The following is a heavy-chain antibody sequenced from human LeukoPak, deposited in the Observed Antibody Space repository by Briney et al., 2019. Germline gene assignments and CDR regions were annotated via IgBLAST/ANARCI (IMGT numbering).Heavy chain of an antibody. CDR2: IILIFETA. Sequence: SVKVSCKASGGTFSNYAISWVRQAPGQGLEWMGGIILIFETANYAQKFQGRVTITADESTSTAYMELSSLRSEDTAVYYCARSVRLYVPGVVPAARDAFDIWGQGTMVTVSS. J-gene: IGHJ3*02. V-gene: IGHV1-69*13. D-gene: IGHD2-2*01. CDR1: GGTFSNYA. CDR3: ARSVRLYVPGVVPAARDAFDI.